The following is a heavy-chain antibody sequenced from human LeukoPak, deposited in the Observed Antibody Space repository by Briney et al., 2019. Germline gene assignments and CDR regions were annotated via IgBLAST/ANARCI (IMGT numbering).Heavy chain of an antibody. CDR2: INPNSGGT. J-gene: IGHJ6*03. V-gene: IGHV1-2*06. Sequence: AASVKVSCKASGYTLTGYYMHWVRQAPGQGLEWMGRINPNSGGTNYAQKFQGRVTMTRDTSISTAYMELSRLRSDDTAVYYCARGDLGRTVTTVGDYYYYYMDVWGKGTTVTVSS. D-gene: IGHD4-17*01. CDR1: GYTLTGYY. CDR3: ARGDLGRTVTTVGDYYYYYMDV.